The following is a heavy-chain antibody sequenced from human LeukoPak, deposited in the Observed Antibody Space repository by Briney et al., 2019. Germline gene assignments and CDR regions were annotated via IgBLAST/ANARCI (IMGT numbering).Heavy chain of an antibody. J-gene: IGHJ4*02. V-gene: IGHV3-48*01. D-gene: IGHD5/OR15-5a*01. Sequence: GGSLRLSCAASGFTFSSYSMNWVRQAPGKGLEWVSYISSSITTTYYLDSVKGRFIVSRDNAKNSLYLQMNSLRAEDTAVYYCARSLTGGFSIYAPVAYWGQGVLVTVSS. CDR1: GFTFSSYS. CDR2: ISSSITTT. CDR3: ARSLTGGFSIYAPVAY.